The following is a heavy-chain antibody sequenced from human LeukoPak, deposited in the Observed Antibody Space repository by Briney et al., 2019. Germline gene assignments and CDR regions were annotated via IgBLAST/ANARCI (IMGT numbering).Heavy chain of an antibody. V-gene: IGHV3-9*03. D-gene: IGHD6-13*01. CDR1: GFTFDDYA. CDR3: VKDFYSSSWYYFDY. J-gene: IGHJ4*02. Sequence: GGSLRLXCAAPGFTFDDYAMHWGRQAPGKGLEWVSGISWNSGSIGYADSVKGRFTISRDNAENSLYLQMNSLRAEDMALYYCVKDFYSSSWYYFDYWGQGTLVTVSS. CDR2: ISWNSGSI.